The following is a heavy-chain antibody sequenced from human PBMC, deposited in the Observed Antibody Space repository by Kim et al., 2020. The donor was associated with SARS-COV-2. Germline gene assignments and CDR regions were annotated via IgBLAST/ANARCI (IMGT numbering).Heavy chain of an antibody. J-gene: IGHJ6*02. D-gene: IGHD2-15*01. CDR3: ARDVVVVVAAEMDV. Sequence: SVKVSCKASGGTFSSYAISWVRQAPGQGLEWMGGIIPIFGTANYAQKFQGRVTITADESTSTAYMELSSLRSEDTAVYYCARDVVVVVAAEMDVWGQGTTVTVSS. CDR1: GGTFSSYA. CDR2: IIPIFGTA. V-gene: IGHV1-69*13.